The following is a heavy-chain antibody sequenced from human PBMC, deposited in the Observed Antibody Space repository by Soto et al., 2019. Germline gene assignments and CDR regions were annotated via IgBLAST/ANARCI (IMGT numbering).Heavy chain of an antibody. CDR3: VRDGYAAYNWHDL. CDR2: ISAYNGNT. CDR1: VYTFTNYG. V-gene: IGHV1-18*01. Sequence: GASVKASCKASVYTFTNYGISWVRQAPGQGLEWMGWISAYNGNTNYAQRLQDRVTMTTDTSTNTAYMELRSLRSDDTAMYYCVRDGYAAYNWHDLWGRGTLVIVSS. D-gene: IGHD5-12*01. J-gene: IGHJ5*02.